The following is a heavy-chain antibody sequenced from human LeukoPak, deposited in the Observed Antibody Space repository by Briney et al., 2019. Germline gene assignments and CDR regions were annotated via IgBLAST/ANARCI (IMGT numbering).Heavy chain of an antibody. Sequence: GGSLKLSCAASGFTFSGSAIHWVRQASGKGLGWLGRIETKADNYATAYAASVKGRFTVSRDDSKNTAYLQLNSLKTEDTAVYYCTRLDYTNTWYGFDDWGQGTLVTVSS. CDR1: GFTFSGSA. CDR3: TRLDYTNTWYGFDD. D-gene: IGHD6-13*01. J-gene: IGHJ4*02. CDR2: IETKADNYAT. V-gene: IGHV3-73*01.